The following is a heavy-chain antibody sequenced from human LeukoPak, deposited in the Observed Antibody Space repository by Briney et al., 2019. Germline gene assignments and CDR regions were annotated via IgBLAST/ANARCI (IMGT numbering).Heavy chain of an antibody. J-gene: IGHJ4*02. D-gene: IGHD4-11*01. Sequence: GGSLRLSCAASRFLFSHFGMHWVRQAPGKGLEWVAVVFSDGSNQYYADSVKGRFTVSRDNSQNMVYLQMNSLRPDDTALYYCAKAAERGFDYSNSLEKWGQGTLVTVSS. V-gene: IGHV3-33*06. CDR3: AKAAERGFDYSNSLEK. CDR1: RFLFSHFG. CDR2: VFSDGSNQ.